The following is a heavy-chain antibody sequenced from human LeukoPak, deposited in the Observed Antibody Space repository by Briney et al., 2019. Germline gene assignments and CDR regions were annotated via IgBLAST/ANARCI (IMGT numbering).Heavy chain of an antibody. CDR3: ARDISGWLDY. CDR2: ISSNSSYI. J-gene: IGHJ4*02. V-gene: IGHV3-21*01. Sequence: GGSLRLSRAASGFTFSSYSMNWVRQAPGKGLEWVSSISSNSSYIYYADSVKGRFTISRDNAKNSLYLQMNSLRAEDTAVYYCARDISGWLDYWGQGTLVTVSS. D-gene: IGHD6-19*01. CDR1: GFTFSSYS.